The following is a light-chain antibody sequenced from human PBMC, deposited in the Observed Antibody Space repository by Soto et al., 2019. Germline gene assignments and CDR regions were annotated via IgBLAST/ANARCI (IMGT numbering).Light chain of an antibody. J-gene: IGKJ1*01. V-gene: IGKV1-39*01. CDR1: QSISSY. CDR3: QQSYSTPRT. CDR2: AAS. Sequence: DIQMTPSPSSLSASVGDRVTITCRASQSISSYLNWYQQKPGKATKLLIYAASSLQSGVPSRFSGSGSGTYFTLTSSSLQPEDFATYYCQQSYSTPRTFXQGTKVDIK.